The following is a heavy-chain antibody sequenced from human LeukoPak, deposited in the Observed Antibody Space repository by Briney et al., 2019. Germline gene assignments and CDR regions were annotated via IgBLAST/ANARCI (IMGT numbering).Heavy chain of an antibody. CDR3: ARDLQAKTYFYDSSGSSAY. CDR1: GFAFRDYE. J-gene: IGHJ4*02. Sequence: GGSLKLSCAASGFAFRDYEMNWVRQAPGKGLEWVAFISSSGSTDYYAESVKGRFIISKDNAKNSLDLQMNGLRVEDTAVYYCARDLQAKTYFYDSSGSSAYWGQETLVSVSS. V-gene: IGHV3-48*03. CDR2: ISSSGSTD. D-gene: IGHD3-22*01.